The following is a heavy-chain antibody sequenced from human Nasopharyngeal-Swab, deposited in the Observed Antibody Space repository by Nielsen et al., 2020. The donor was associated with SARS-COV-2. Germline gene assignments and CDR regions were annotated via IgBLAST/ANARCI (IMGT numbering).Heavy chain of an antibody. CDR1: GYTFTRYY. J-gene: IGHJ5*02. D-gene: IGHD2-15*01. CDR3: ARGGDPREVVAATDCFDP. CDR2: INPGGVSA. V-gene: IGHV1-46*01. Sequence: ASVKVFCKASGYTFTRYYIHWVRQAPGQGLEWMGIINPGGVSARYSQNFQGRVTMTRDTSTNTVYMELYSLTSEDTAVYYCARGGDPREVVAATDCFDPWGQGTLVTVSS.